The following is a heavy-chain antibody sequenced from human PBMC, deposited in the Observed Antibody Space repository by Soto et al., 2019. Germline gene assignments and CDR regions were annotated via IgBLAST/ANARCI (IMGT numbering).Heavy chain of an antibody. CDR3: AGVVEGYYDSSGYYWFDH. D-gene: IGHD3-22*01. Sequence: ASVKVSCKASGGTFSSYAINWVRQAPGQGLEWMGGIIPILGIANYEQKFQGRVTITADKSTSTAYMELTSLRSEDTVVSYCAGVVEGYYDSSGYYWFDHWGQGTLVTVSS. CDR2: IIPILGIA. J-gene: IGHJ5*02. V-gene: IGHV1-69*10. CDR1: GGTFSSYA.